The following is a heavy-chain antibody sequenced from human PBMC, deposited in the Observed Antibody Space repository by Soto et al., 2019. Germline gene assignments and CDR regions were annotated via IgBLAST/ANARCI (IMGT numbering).Heavy chain of an antibody. CDR3: ARHFESTAGFGYYYYGMAV. V-gene: IGHV5-10-1*01. Sequence: GESLKISCKGSGYSFTSYWIGWVRQMPGKGLEWMGRIDPSDSYTNYSPSFQDHVTISADKSISTAYLQWSSLKASDTAMYYCARHFESTAGFGYYYYGMAVWGKGTTVIVSS. CDR1: GYSFTSYW. J-gene: IGHJ6*04. D-gene: IGHD3-3*01. CDR2: IDPSDSYT.